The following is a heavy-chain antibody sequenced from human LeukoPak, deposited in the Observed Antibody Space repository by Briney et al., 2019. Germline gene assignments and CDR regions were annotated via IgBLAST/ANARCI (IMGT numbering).Heavy chain of an antibody. J-gene: IGHJ5*02. CDR3: ARDSPGIAAAGTPFRWFDP. V-gene: IGHV4-59*01. CDR1: GGSISSYY. D-gene: IGHD6-13*01. CDR2: IYYSGST. Sequence: PSETLSLTCTVSGGSISSYYWSWIRQPPGKGLEWIGYIYYSGSTNYNPSLKSRVTISVDTSKNQFSLKLSSVTAADTAVYYCARDSPGIAAAGTPFRWFDPWGQGTLVTVSS.